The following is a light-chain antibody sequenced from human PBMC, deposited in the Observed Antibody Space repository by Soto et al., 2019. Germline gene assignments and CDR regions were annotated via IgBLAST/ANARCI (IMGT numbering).Light chain of an antibody. CDR2: DAS. CDR1: QDRNNY. V-gene: IGKV1-33*01. Sequence: DIQMTQSPSSLSASVGNRVTITCQASQDRNNYVNWYQQKPGKAPKLLIFDASTLKTGVPSRFSGSGSGTDFSFTISSLQPEDIATYYCQQSNDLVSFGQGTRLEIK. CDR3: QQSNDLVS. J-gene: IGKJ5*01.